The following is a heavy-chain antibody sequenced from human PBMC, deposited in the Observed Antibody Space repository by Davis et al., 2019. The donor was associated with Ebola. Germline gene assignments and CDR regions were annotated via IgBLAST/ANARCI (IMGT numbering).Heavy chain of an antibody. D-gene: IGHD2-2*01. CDR2: ISDDGTNK. CDR1: GFTFSNYG. Sequence: GGSLRLSCAASGFTFSNYGMHWVRQAPGKGLEWVAFISDDGTNKYYADSVKGRFTISRDNAKNSLYLQMNSLRAEDTAVYYCAKGIVVAALGGMDVWGQGTTVTVSS. J-gene: IGHJ6*02. V-gene: IGHV3-30*18. CDR3: AKGIVVAALGGMDV.